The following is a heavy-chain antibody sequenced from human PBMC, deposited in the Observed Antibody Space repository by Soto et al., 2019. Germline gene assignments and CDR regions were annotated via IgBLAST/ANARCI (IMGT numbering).Heavy chain of an antibody. Sequence: QVQLQQSGPGLVKPSQTLSLTCAISGDSVSSNSAAWNWIRQSPSRGLEWLGRTYYRSKWYNDYAVSVKSRITINPDTSKNQFSLQLNSVTPEDTAVYYCARYDYIWGSYRWSAFDIWGQGTMVTASS. D-gene: IGHD3-16*02. CDR1: GDSVSSNSAA. J-gene: IGHJ3*02. CDR3: ARYDYIWGSYRWSAFDI. CDR2: TYYRSKWYN. V-gene: IGHV6-1*01.